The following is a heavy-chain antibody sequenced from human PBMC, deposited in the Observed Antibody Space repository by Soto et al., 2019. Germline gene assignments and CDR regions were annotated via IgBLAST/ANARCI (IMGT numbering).Heavy chain of an antibody. CDR2: VKDGGST. CDR3: ARGQEGIVATH. Sequence: QVQLQQWGAGLLKPSETLSLTCTVNGGSLTGYYWSWIRQPPGKGLEWIGEVKDGGSTNYSPSLRCRVSISADPSKNHFSLRLNSVPAAGTAVYFCARGQEGIVATHWDQGALVTVAS. CDR1: GGSLTGYY. D-gene: IGHD5-12*01. J-gene: IGHJ4*02. V-gene: IGHV4-34*01.